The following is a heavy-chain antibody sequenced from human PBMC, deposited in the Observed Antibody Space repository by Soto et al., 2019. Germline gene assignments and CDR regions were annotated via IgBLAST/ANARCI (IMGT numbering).Heavy chain of an antibody. CDR2: IYHSGST. CDR3: ARLAPPPHDYFWSGYSNYYYYGMDV. CDR1: GGAISSSNW. Sequence: SVTLSLTWALSGGAISSSNWWSWVRRPPGKGLEWIGEIYHSGSTNYNPSLKSRVTISVDKSKNQFSLKLSSVTAADTAVYYCARLAPPPHDYFWSGYSNYYYYGMDVWGQGTTVT. D-gene: IGHD3-3*01. V-gene: IGHV4-4*02. J-gene: IGHJ6*02.